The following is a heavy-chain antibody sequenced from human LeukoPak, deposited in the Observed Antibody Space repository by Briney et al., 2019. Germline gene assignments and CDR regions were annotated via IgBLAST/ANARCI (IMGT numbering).Heavy chain of an antibody. CDR3: AKVRIQLWLFGAFDI. CDR1: GFPFSGYW. J-gene: IGHJ3*02. V-gene: IGHV3-7*01. Sequence: PGGSLRLSCVASGFPFSGYWMDWVRQTPGKGMEWVANIHQDGTNQYYAASVKGRFSISRDNAKNSLYLQMNSLRAEDTAVYYCAKVRIQLWLFGAFDIWGQGTMVTVSS. CDR2: IHQDGTNQ. D-gene: IGHD5-18*01.